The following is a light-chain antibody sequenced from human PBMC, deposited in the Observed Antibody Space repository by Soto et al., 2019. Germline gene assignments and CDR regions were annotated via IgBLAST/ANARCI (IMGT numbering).Light chain of an antibody. V-gene: IGLV2-14*01. Sequence: QSALTQPASVSGSPGQSITISCTGTSSDVGGYNYVSWYQQHPGKAPKLMIYAVPDRPSGVSSRFSGSKSGNTASLTISGLQAEDEADYYCSSYTSSSTLFGTGTKVTVL. J-gene: IGLJ1*01. CDR3: SSYTSSSTL. CDR1: SSDVGGYNY. CDR2: AVP.